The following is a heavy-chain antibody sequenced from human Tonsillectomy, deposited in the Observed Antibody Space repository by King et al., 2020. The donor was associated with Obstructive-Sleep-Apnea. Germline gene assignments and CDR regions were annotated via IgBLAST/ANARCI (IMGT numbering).Heavy chain of an antibody. Sequence: LQLQESGSGLVRPSQTLSLTCVVSGGSINSGGYSWSWVRQPPGKGMEWIGYIFHSGSTYYNPSLKSRVTISVDRSKNHLSLNLTSVTAADTAVYYCARGWVGLGESHVGYYCMYVWRQGTTVTVSS. CDR3: ARGWVGLGESHVGYYCMYV. J-gene: IGHJ6*02. D-gene: IGHD3-10*01. V-gene: IGHV4-30-2*01. CDR2: IFHSGST. CDR1: GGSINSGGYS.